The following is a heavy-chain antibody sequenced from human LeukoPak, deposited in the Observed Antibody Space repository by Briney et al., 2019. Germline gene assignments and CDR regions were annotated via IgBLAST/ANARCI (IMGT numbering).Heavy chain of an antibody. CDR3: ARSNQADDY. Sequence: GRSLSLSCAASGFTFSSYWMHWVRQVRGQGPVWVARVNTGGSSTTCADSVKGRFTISRDNAKNMLYLQMDSLRDEDTGVYYCARSNQADDYWGQGTLVTVSS. CDR1: GFTFSSYW. V-gene: IGHV3-74*01. CDR2: VNTGGSST. D-gene: IGHD1-14*01. J-gene: IGHJ4*02.